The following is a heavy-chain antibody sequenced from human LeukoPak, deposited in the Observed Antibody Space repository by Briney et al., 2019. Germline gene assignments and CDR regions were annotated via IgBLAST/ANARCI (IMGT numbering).Heavy chain of an antibody. CDR1: GFTFSSYE. CDR2: IRDDGSIK. Sequence: GGSLRLSCAASGFTFSSYEMNWVRQAPGKGLEWVAFIRDDGSIKYYADSVKGRFTISRDNSKNTLSLQMNSLRAEDTAVYYCAKDRGRRIVVVPATKWGTFDYWGQGTLVTVSS. V-gene: IGHV3-30*02. J-gene: IGHJ4*02. CDR3: AKDRGRRIVVVPATKWGTFDY. D-gene: IGHD2-2*01.